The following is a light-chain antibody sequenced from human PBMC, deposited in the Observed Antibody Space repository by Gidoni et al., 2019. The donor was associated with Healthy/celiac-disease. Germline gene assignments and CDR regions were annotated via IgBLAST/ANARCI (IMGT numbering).Light chain of an antibody. V-gene: IGKV3-15*01. CDR1: QSVSSN. CDR2: GAS. J-gene: IGKJ5*01. Sequence: ELVMTQSPASLSVSPGERATISCRASQSVSSNLAWYQQKPGQAPRLLIYGASTRATGIPARFSGSGSGTEFTLTISSLQSEDFAVYYCQQYNNWPPLTFGQGTRLEIK. CDR3: QQYNNWPPLT.